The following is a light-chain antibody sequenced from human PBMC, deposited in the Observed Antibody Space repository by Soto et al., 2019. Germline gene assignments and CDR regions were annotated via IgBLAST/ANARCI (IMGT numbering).Light chain of an antibody. CDR3: QQSFVSPWT. Sequence: DIQMTQSPSSLSASVGDRVTISCRSSQNIHKYLNWYQQRPGKAPNLLVYEATSLETGVSLKFSGSGSETECTLTINSLQPEDFATYYCQQSFVSPWTFGQGTNIEI. J-gene: IGKJ1*01. CDR2: EAT. CDR1: QNIHKY. V-gene: IGKV1-39*01.